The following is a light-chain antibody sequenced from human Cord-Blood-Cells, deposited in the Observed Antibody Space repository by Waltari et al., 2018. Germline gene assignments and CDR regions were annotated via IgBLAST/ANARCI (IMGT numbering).Light chain of an antibody. CDR1: SSDVGGYNY. Sequence: QSALTQHASVSGSPGQSITISCTGTSSDVGGYNYVSWYQHHPGKAHKLMIYDVSNRPSGVYNRFSGAKSGNTASLTISGLQADDEADYYCSSYTSGSTRWVFGGGTKLTVL. V-gene: IGLV2-14*03. CDR3: SSYTSGSTRWV. CDR2: DVS. J-gene: IGLJ3*02.